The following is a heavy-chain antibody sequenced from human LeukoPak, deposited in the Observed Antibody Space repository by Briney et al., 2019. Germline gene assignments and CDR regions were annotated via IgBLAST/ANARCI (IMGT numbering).Heavy chain of an antibody. D-gene: IGHD5-24*01. CDR2: INHSGST. CDR1: GGSISSSSYY. J-gene: IGHJ5*02. CDR3: ARHRTKRWLQTRWFDP. Sequence: SETLSLTCTVSGGSISSSSYYWSWIRQPPGKGLEWIGEINHSGSTNYNPSLKSRVTISVDTSKNQFSLKLSSVTAADTAVYYCARHRTKRWLQTRWFDPWGQGTLVTVSS. V-gene: IGHV4-39*01.